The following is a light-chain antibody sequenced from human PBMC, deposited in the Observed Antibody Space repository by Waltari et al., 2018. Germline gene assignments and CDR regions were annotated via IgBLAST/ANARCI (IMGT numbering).Light chain of an antibody. V-gene: IGLV8-61*01. CDR1: SGSVPTSNY. Sequence: QTVVTQEPSFSVSPGGTVTLTCGLSSGSVPTSNYPSWYQQTPGQAPRTLIYSTNTRSSGVPDRFSGSILGNKAALTITGAQADDESHYYCLLFMGSAICVFGGGTKLTVV. J-gene: IGLJ3*02. CDR2: STN. CDR3: LLFMGSAICV.